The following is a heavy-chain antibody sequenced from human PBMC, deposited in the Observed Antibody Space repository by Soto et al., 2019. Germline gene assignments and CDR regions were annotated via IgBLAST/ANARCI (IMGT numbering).Heavy chain of an antibody. CDR2: ISNYNGDT. CDR3: AREGVAPYYYYGTDV. J-gene: IGHJ6*02. CDR1: GYTFTRSG. Sequence: QVQLVQSGAEVKKPGASVKVSCKASGYTFTRSGISWVRQAPGQGHEWMGWISNYNGDTNYAQTFQGRVTMTTDTSTSTAYMELRSLRSDDTAIYYCAREGVAPYYYYGTDVWGQRTPVTVSS. D-gene: IGHD5-12*01. V-gene: IGHV1-18*01.